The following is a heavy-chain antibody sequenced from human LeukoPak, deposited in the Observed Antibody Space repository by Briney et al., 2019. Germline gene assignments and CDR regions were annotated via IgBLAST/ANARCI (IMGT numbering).Heavy chain of an antibody. CDR1: GGSISSSSYY. CDR2: IYYSGST. J-gene: IGHJ4*02. Sequence: PSETLSLTCPVSGGSISSSSYYWGWIRQPPGKGLEWIGSIYYSGSTYYNPSLKSRVTISVDTSKNQFSLKLSSVTAADTAVYYCARQIVGARGPFDYWGQGTLVTVSS. V-gene: IGHV4-39*01. D-gene: IGHD1-26*01. CDR3: ARQIVGARGPFDY.